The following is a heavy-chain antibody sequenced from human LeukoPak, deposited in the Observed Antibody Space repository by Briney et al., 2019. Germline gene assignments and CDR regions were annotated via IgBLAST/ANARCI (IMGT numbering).Heavy chain of an antibody. V-gene: IGHV3-21*01. D-gene: IGHD6-13*01. CDR2: ISSSSTYI. Sequence: GGSLRLSCAASGLTFSSYSMNWVRQAPGKGLEWVSSISSSSTYIYHADSLKGRFTISRDNAKNSLYLQMNSLRAEDTAVYYCARRVASANDAFDIWGQGTMVTVSS. J-gene: IGHJ3*02. CDR1: GLTFSSYS. CDR3: ARRVASANDAFDI.